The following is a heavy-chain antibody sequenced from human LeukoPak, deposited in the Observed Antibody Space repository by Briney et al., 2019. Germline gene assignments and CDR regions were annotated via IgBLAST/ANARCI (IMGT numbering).Heavy chain of an antibody. V-gene: IGHV3-33*01. CDR3: ARMQWPGPYYYYGMDV. CDR1: GFTFSSYG. CDR2: IWYDGSNK. J-gene: IGHJ6*02. Sequence: GGSLRLSCAASGFTFSSYGMHWVRQAPGKGLEWVAVIWYDGSNKYYADSVKGRFTISRDNSKNTLYLQMNSLRAEDTAVYYCARMQWPGPYYYYGMDVWGQGTTVTVSS. D-gene: IGHD6-19*01.